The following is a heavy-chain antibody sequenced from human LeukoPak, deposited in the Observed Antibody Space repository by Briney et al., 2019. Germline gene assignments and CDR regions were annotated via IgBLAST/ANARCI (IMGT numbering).Heavy chain of an antibody. Sequence: SETLSLTCADYGGSFSGYYWSWIRQPPGKGLEWIGEINHSGSTNYNPSLKSRVTISVDTSKNQFSLKLSSVTAADTAVYYCARGNDYGDYGFEFDYWGQGTLVTVSS. CDR2: INHSGST. D-gene: IGHD4-17*01. V-gene: IGHV4-34*01. CDR1: GGSFSGYY. CDR3: ARGNDYGDYGFEFDY. J-gene: IGHJ4*02.